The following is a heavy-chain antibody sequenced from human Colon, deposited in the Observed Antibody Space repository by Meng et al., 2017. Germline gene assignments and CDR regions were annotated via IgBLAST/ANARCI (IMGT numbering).Heavy chain of an antibody. CDR2: INTNTGNP. CDR3: ARLYCSGGSCYTIDY. Sequence: QGALGQSGSELKKPGAAVKVSCKASGYTFTSYAMNWVRQAPGQGLEWMGWINTNTGNPTYAQGFTGRFVFSLDTSVSTAYLQISSLKAADTAVYYCARLYCSGGSCYTIDYWGQGTLVTVSS. V-gene: IGHV7-4-1*02. CDR1: GYTFTSYA. J-gene: IGHJ4*02. D-gene: IGHD2-15*01.